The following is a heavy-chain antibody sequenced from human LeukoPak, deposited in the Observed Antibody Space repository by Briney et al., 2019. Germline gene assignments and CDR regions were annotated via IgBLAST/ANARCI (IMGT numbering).Heavy chain of an antibody. CDR3: ASLDILTGYYFDY. J-gene: IGHJ4*02. CDR2: IYTSGST. D-gene: IGHD3-9*01. CDR1: GGSISSGSYY. V-gene: IGHV4-61*02. Sequence: SETLSLTCTVSGGSISSGSYYWSWIRQPAGKGLEWIGRIYTSGSTNYNPSLKSRVTISVDTSKNQFSLKLSSVTAADTAVYYCASLDILTGYYFDYWGQGTLVTVSS.